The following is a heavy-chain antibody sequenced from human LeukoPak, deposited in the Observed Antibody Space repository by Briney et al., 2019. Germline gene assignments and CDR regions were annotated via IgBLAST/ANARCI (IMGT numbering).Heavy chain of an antibody. D-gene: IGHD3-10*01. CDR2: MHDSGIS. J-gene: IGHJ6*02. CDR3: ASMVRGAPYWYGVDV. Sequence: PETLSLTCSVSGGSFSNYYWIWIRQPPGKGLECIGYMHDSGISDYNPSLKSRVTISLDASKSQFSLKLSSVTAADTAVYYCASMVRGAPYWYGVDVWGQGTTVTVSS. V-gene: IGHV4-59*01. CDR1: GGSFSNYY.